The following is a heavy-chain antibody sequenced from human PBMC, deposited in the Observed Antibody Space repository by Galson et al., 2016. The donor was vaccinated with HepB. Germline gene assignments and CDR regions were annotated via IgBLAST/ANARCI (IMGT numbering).Heavy chain of an antibody. CDR2: ISYRGNT. V-gene: IGHV4-39*01. CDR3: ARRAMGDYGSGAFDP. Sequence: SETLSLTCIVSGGPMSGTYNWGWIRQPPGKGLEWIGSISYRGNTYHNSSLRTRLTISAYTSKNQLSLTLTSVTAADTAVYYCARRAMGDYGSGAFDPWGPGTQVIVSS. CDR1: GGPMSGTYN. J-gene: IGHJ5*02. D-gene: IGHD3-10*01.